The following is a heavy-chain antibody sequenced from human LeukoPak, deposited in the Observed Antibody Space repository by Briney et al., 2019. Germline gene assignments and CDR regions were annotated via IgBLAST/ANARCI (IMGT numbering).Heavy chain of an antibody. CDR1: GGSISSGGYS. Sequence: SETLSLTCAVSGGSISSGGYSWSWIRQPPGKGLEWIGYIYHSGSTYYNPSLKSRVTISVDRSKNQFSLKLSSVTAADTAVYYCARAGGSSWYRNYYFDYWGQGTLVTVSS. CDR2: IYHSGST. D-gene: IGHD6-13*01. CDR3: ARAGGSSWYRNYYFDY. V-gene: IGHV4-30-2*01. J-gene: IGHJ4*02.